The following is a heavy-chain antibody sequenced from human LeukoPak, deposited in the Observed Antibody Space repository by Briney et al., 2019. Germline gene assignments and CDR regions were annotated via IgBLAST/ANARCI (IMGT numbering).Heavy chain of an antibody. CDR3: ARQGQQVVRGDAFDI. CDR1: GVAISSYY. Sequence: PETLSLTRTLSGVAISSYYWSWIRQPPGKGLEWIGYIYYSGSTNSTPSLKSRVTISVDTSKNQFSLKLSSVTAADTAVYYCARQGQQVVRGDAFDIWGQGTMVTVSS. J-gene: IGHJ3*02. CDR2: IYYSGST. D-gene: IGHD6-13*01. V-gene: IGHV4-59*08.